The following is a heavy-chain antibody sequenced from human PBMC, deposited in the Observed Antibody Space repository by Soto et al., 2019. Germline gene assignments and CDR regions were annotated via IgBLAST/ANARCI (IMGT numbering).Heavy chain of an antibody. CDR1: GGSISSSSYY. CDR2: IYYSGST. V-gene: IGHV4-39*01. Sequence: KPSETLSLTCTVSGGSISSSSYYWGWIRQPPGKGLEWIGRIYYSGSTYYNPSLKRRVTISVDTSKNQFSLKLSSVTAADTAVYYCERPRLELLPYYYYDGMDVWGQGTTVTVSS. D-gene: IGHD1-26*01. CDR3: ERPRLELLPYYYYDGMDV. J-gene: IGHJ6*02.